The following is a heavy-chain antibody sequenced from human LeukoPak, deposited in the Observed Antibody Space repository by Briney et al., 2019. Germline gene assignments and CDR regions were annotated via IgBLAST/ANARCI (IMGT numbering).Heavy chain of an antibody. Sequence: GGSLRLSCAASGFTFSSYAMSWVRQAPGKGLEWVSAISGSGGSTYYADSVKGRFTISRDNAKNSLYLQMNSLRAEDTAVYYCAELGTTMIGGVWGKGTTVTISS. J-gene: IGHJ6*04. CDR1: GFTFSSYA. V-gene: IGHV3-23*01. D-gene: IGHD3-10*02. CDR2: ISGSGGST. CDR3: AELGTTMIGGV.